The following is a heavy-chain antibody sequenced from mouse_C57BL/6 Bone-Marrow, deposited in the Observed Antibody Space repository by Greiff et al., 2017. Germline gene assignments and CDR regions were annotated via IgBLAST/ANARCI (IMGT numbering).Heavy chain of an antibody. V-gene: IGHV1-81*01. CDR1: GYTFTSYG. CDR2: IYPRSGNT. D-gene: IGHD1-1*01. Sequence: QVQLKESGAELARPGASVKLSCKASGYTFTSYGISWVKQRTGQGLEWIGEIYPRSGNTYYNEKFKGKATLTADKSSSTAYMELRSLTSEVSAVYFCARDYGSPFAYWGQGTLVTVSA. J-gene: IGHJ3*01. CDR3: ARDYGSPFAY.